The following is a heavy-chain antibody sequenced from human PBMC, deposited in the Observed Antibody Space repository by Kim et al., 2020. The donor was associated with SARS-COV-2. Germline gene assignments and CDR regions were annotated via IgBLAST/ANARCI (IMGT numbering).Heavy chain of an antibody. J-gene: IGHJ4*02. CDR2: ITKSRDTI. Sequence: GGSLRLSCAASGFTFSNYDMNWVRQAPGKGLEWVSFITKSRDTIYYADSVKGRFTISRDNAKNSMSLQMNSLRDEDTAVYYCARDWALDSWGLGTLVTVS. CDR1: GFTFSNYD. V-gene: IGHV3-48*02. D-gene: IGHD3-16*01. CDR3: ARDWALDS.